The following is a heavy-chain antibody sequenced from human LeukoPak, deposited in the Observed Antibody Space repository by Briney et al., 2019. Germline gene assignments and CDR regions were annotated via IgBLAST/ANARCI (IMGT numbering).Heavy chain of an antibody. CDR2: IYYSGST. D-gene: IGHD2-8*01. V-gene: IGHV4-59*08. J-gene: IGHJ4*02. CDR1: GGSISSYY. Sequence: SETPSLTCTVSGGSISSYYWSWIRQPPGKGLEWIGYIYYSGSTNYNPSLKSRVTISVDTSKNQFSLKLSSVTAADTAVYYCARSTFVYCTNGVCYYFDYWGQGTLVTVSS. CDR3: ARSTFVYCTNGVCYYFDY.